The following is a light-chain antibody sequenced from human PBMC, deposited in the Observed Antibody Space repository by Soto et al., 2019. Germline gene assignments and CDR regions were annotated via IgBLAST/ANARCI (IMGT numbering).Light chain of an antibody. CDR2: AAS. J-gene: IGKJ1*01. CDR3: QQSYISPST. V-gene: IGKV1-39*01. CDR1: QSISSY. Sequence: DIQMTQSPSSLSASAGDRVTITCRASQSISSYLNWYQQKPGKAPKLLIYAASSVQSGVPSRFSGSGSGTDCTLTISSLQPEDFATYYCQQSYISPSTFGQGTKVEIK.